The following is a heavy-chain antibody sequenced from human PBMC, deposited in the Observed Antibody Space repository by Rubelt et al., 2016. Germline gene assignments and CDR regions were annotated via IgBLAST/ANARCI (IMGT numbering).Heavy chain of an antibody. CDR3: ARDGGGWLSFIGIFD. CDR1: FTFSNYA. Sequence: FTFSNYALHWVRQAPGKGLEWVALISYDGSNKYYADSVKGRFTISRDNSENTLYLQMNSLRADDTALYFCARDGGGWLSFIGIFDRGQGTLVTVSS. D-gene: IGHD5-24*01. CDR2: ISYDGSNK. V-gene: IGHV3-30*04. J-gene: IGHJ4*02.